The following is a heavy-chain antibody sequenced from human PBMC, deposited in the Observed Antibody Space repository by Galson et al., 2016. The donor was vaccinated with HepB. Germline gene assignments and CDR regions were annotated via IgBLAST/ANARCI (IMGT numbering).Heavy chain of an antibody. CDR3: AATCTGGFCYFDY. D-gene: IGHD2-8*02. J-gene: IGHJ4*02. CDR1: GFTFSSHA. V-gene: IGHV3-23*01. Sequence: SLRLSCAASGFTFSSHAMAWVRQAPGKGLEWVSALGGGTYYADSVKGRFTISRDNSKNTLFLQMNSLRAEDTAVYYFAATCTGGFCYFDYWGQGTLVTVSS. CDR2: LGGGT.